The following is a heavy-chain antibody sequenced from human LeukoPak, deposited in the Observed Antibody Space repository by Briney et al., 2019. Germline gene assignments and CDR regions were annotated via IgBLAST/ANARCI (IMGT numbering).Heavy chain of an antibody. CDR3: ASQDASIYSESSTSPTYSD. J-gene: IGHJ1*01. CDR2: IIPIFDSA. Sequence: SVKVSCKASGGTFTNYAFNWVRQAPGQGLEWMGRIIPIFDSAHYAQRFQGRITITTDESSTTAYMTLNSLTSDDTAVYYCASQDASIYSESSTSPTYSDWGQGTLVTVSS. V-gene: IGHV1-69*05. D-gene: IGHD3-22*01. CDR1: GGTFTNYA.